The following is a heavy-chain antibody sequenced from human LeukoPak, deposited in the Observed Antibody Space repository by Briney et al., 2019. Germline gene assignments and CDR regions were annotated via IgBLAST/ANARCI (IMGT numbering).Heavy chain of an antibody. J-gene: IGHJ1*01. CDR1: GFTFSSYA. CDR2: ISYDGSNK. Sequence: PGGSLRLSCAASGFTFSSYAMHWVRQAPGKGLEWVAVISYDGSNKYYADSVKGRITISRDNSKNTLYLQMNSLRAEDTAVYYCARGVENWGQGTLVTVSS. V-gene: IGHV3-30-3*01. CDR3: ARGVEN.